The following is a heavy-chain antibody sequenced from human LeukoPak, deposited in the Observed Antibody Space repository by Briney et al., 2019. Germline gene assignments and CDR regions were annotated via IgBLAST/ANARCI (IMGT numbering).Heavy chain of an antibody. J-gene: IGHJ6*03. D-gene: IGHD3-3*01. Sequence: PSETLSLTCTVSGDSISNYYWSWIRQPPGKGLEWIGEINHSGSTNYNPSLKSRVTISVDTSKNQFSLKLSSVTAADTAVYYCARHSTTIRRSGRGAKNYYYYMDVWGKGTTVTISS. CDR1: GDSISNYY. CDR2: INHSGST. V-gene: IGHV4-34*01. CDR3: ARHSTTIRRSGRGAKNYYYYMDV.